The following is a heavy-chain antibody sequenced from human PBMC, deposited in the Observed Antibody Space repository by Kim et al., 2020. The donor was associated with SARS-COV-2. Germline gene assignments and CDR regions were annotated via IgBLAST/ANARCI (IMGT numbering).Heavy chain of an antibody. Sequence: ASVKVSCKASGYTFTSYGISWVRQAPGQGLEWMGWISAYNGNTNYAQKLQGRVTMTTDTSTSTAYMELRSLRSDDTAVYYCARVRGSVTPAAIRPVLLPDYWGQGTLVTVSS. CDR2: ISAYNGNT. CDR1: GYTFTSYG. D-gene: IGHD2-2*01. CDR3: ARVRGSVTPAAIRPVLLPDY. V-gene: IGHV1-18*01. J-gene: IGHJ4*02.